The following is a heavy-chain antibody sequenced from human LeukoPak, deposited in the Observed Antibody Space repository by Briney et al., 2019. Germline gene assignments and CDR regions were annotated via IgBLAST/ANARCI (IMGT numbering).Heavy chain of an antibody. Sequence: GGSLRLSCAASELMFSSYAMSWVRQAPGKGLEWVSGISDDSGSTYYADSVRGRFTISRDNSKSTVYLQMNSLRVEDAAVYYCSKDLTSDFGGDLDPWGQGTLVTVSS. CDR2: ISDDSGST. CDR3: SKDLTSDFGGDLDP. CDR1: ELMFSSYA. J-gene: IGHJ5*02. D-gene: IGHD3-10*01. V-gene: IGHV3-23*01.